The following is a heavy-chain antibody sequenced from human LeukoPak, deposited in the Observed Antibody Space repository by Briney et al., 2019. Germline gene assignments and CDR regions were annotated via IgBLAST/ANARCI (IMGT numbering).Heavy chain of an antibody. J-gene: IGHJ3*02. CDR2: ISGSGGST. V-gene: IGHV3-23*01. D-gene: IGHD1-26*01. CDR3: ATDSGSHLGAFDI. Sequence: PGGSLRLSCAASGFTFSSYAMSWVRQAPGKGLEWVSAISGSGGSTYYADSVKGRFTISRDNAKNTLYLQMNSLRAEDTAVYYCATDSGSHLGAFDIWGQGTMVTVSS. CDR1: GFTFSSYA.